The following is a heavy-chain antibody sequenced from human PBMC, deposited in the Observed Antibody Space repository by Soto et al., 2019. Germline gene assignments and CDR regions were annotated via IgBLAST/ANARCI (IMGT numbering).Heavy chain of an antibody. Sequence: PGGSLRLSCTASGFTFYNTWMSWVRQAPGKGLEWVGRVKSKTDGGATDYTAPVKGRFTISRDDPQNTLYLQMNSLQTDDTAVYYCTTDRRSGYDPQFDFWGQGTLVTVSS. V-gene: IGHV3-15*01. CDR3: TTDRRSGYDPQFDF. CDR2: VKSKTDGGAT. D-gene: IGHD5-12*01. CDR1: GFTFYNTW. J-gene: IGHJ4*02.